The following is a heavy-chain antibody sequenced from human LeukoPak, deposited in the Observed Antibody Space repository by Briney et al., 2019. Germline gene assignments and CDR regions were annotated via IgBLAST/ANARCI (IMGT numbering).Heavy chain of an antibody. CDR3: AKGYGSGSYSIATYYFDY. J-gene: IGHJ4*02. V-gene: IGHV3-23*01. Sequence: PGGSLRLSCAASGFTFSSYAMSWVRQAPGKGLEWVSAISGSGGSTYYADSVKGRFTISRDNSKNTLYLQMNSLRAEDTAVYNCAKGYGSGSYSIATYYFDYWGQGTLVTVSS. CDR2: ISGSGGST. CDR1: GFTFSSYA. D-gene: IGHD3-10*01.